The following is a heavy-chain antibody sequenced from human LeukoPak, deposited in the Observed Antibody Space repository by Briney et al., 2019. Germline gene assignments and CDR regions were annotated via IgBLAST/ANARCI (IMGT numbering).Heavy chain of an antibody. CDR3: ARDSETLERYFDY. V-gene: IGHV3-21*01. D-gene: IGHD1-1*01. CDR2: ISSSSSYI. CDR1: GFTFSSYS. J-gene: IGHJ4*02. Sequence: GGSLRLSCAASGFTFSSYSMNWVRQAPGKGLEWVSSISSSSSYIYYADSVKGRFTISRDNAKNSLYLQMNSLRAEDTAVYYCARDSETLERYFDYWGQGTLVTVSS.